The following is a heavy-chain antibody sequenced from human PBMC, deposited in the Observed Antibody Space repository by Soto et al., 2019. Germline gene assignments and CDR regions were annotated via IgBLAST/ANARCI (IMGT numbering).Heavy chain of an antibody. D-gene: IGHD3-3*01. CDR1: GFTFSSYA. Sequence: GGSLRLSCAASGFTFSSYAMSWVRQAPGKGLEWVSAISGSGGSTYYADSVQGRFTISRDNSKNTLYLQMNSLRAEETAVYYFAKGNYDFWSGSKKIYYYGMDVWGQGTTVTVSS. CDR2: ISGSGGST. V-gene: IGHV3-23*01. CDR3: AKGNYDFWSGSKKIYYYGMDV. J-gene: IGHJ6*02.